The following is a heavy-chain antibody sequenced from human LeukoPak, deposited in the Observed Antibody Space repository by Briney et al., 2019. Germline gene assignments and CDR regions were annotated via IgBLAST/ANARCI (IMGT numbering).Heavy chain of an antibody. CDR3: VRDNPRCCGVIPANIDDY. V-gene: IGHV3-21*01. J-gene: IGHJ4*02. D-gene: IGHD2-21*01. Sequence: GGSLRLSCAASGFTFSSYSMNWVRQAPGKGLEWVSSISSSSSYIYYADSVKGRFTISRDNAKNSLHLQMNSLRAEDTAVYYCVRDNPRCCGVIPANIDDYWGQGTLVTVSS. CDR1: GFTFSSYS. CDR2: ISSSSSYI.